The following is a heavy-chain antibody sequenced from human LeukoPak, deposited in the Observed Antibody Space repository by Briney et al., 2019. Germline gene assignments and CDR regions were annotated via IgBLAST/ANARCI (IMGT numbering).Heavy chain of an antibody. D-gene: IGHD2/OR15-2a*01. CDR2: FDPEDGNR. CDR1: GYTLTPLS. Sequence: ASLKLSCKLSGYTLTPLSMHWVRQAPGKRRGWMGGFDPEDGNRIFAETFQGRVTMTEDTSTDTAYMELSSLTSEDTAVYYCATLLSTNYLDHWGQGTLVTVSS. CDR3: ATLLSTNYLDH. V-gene: IGHV1-24*01. J-gene: IGHJ4*02.